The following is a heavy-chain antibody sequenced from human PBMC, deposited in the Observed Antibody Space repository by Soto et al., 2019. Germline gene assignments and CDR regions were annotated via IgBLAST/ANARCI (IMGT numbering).Heavy chain of an antibody. J-gene: IGHJ5*02. CDR1: GGSISSYY. Sequence: PSETLSLTCTVSGGSISSYYWSWIRQPPGKGLEWIGYIYYSGSTNYNPSLKSRVTISVDTSKNQFSLKLSSVTAADTSVYYCARGHTMVRGVTNNWFDPWGQGTLVTVSS. V-gene: IGHV4-59*01. CDR2: IYYSGST. CDR3: ARGHTMVRGVTNNWFDP. D-gene: IGHD3-10*01.